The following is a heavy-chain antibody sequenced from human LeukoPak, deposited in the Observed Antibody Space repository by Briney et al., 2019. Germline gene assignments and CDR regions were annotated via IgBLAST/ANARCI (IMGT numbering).Heavy chain of an antibody. CDR3: ARGYCSGGNCYSTDY. Sequence: GGSLRLSCAASGFTFTSYSMNWVRQAPGKGLEWVSSISSSSSYIHYADSVKGRFTISRDNAKNSLYLQMSSLRAEDTAVYYCARGYCSGGNCYSTDYWSQGTLVTVSS. CDR1: GFTFTSYS. V-gene: IGHV3-21*01. D-gene: IGHD2-15*01. CDR2: ISSSSSYI. J-gene: IGHJ4*02.